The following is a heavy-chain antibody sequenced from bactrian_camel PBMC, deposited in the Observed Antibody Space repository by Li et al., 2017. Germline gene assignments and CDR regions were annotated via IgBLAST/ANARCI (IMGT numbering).Heavy chain of an antibody. J-gene: IGHJ4*01. D-gene: IGHD2*01. V-gene: IGHV3S55*01. CDR2: ISSDYKT. CDR1: GFGYSSCE. CDR3: AAAGWSACPLRREEYNY. Sequence: QVQLVESGGGSVQAGGSLKLSCAASGFGYSSCEMSWYRQAPGKERESVAQISSDYKTTYGDAVKGRFTISRDNAKSTLYLQMTILKAEDTAMYYCAAAGWSACPLRREEYNYWGQGTQVTVS.